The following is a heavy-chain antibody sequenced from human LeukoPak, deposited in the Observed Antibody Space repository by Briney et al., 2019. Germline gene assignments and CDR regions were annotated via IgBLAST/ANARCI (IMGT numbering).Heavy chain of an antibody. Sequence: PPQTLSLTCTVSGGSISSDSYYWSWIRQPAGKGLEWIGRIYSSGSTNYNPSLKSRVTISVDTSKNQLSLKLSSVTAADTAVYYCARATNDDYSSSQLDYWGQGTLVTVSS. CDR1: GGSISSDSYY. CDR2: IYSSGST. CDR3: ARATNDDYSSSQLDY. V-gene: IGHV4-61*02. J-gene: IGHJ4*02. D-gene: IGHD6-13*01.